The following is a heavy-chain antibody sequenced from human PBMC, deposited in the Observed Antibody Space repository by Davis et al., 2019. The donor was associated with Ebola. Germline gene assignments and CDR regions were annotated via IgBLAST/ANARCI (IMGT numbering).Heavy chain of an antibody. D-gene: IGHD2-15*01. J-gene: IGHJ1*01. V-gene: IGHV1-2*04. CDR1: GYTFTGYY. CDR3: ARGSKLQIVVVVAATPAEYFQH. Sequence: AASVKVSCKASGYTFTGYYMHWVRQAPGQGLEWMGWINPNSGGTNYAQKFQGWVTMTRDTSISTAYMELSRLRSDDTAVYYCARGSKLQIVVVVAATPAEYFQHWGQGTLVTVSS. CDR2: INPNSGGT.